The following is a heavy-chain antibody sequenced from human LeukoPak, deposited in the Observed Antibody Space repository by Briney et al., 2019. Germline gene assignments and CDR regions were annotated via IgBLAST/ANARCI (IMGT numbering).Heavy chain of an antibody. Sequence: PGGSLRLSCAASGFTFSSYWMSWVRQAPGKGLEWVANIKQGGSEKYYVDSVKGRFTISRDNAKNSLYLQMNSLRAEDTAVYYCARDFAGEYQLLSGRLYYYYYMDVWGKGTTVTVSS. CDR3: ARDFAGEYQLLSGRLYYYYYMDV. D-gene: IGHD2-2*01. J-gene: IGHJ6*03. CDR1: GFTFSSYW. V-gene: IGHV3-7*01. CDR2: IKQGGSEK.